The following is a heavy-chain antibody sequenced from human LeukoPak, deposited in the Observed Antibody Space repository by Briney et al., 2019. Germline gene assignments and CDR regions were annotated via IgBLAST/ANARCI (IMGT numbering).Heavy chain of an antibody. Sequence: QAGGSLRLSCAASGFTFSSYAMSWVRQAPGKGLEWVSAISGSGGSTYYADSVKGRFTISRDNAKNSLYLQMNSLRAEDTAVYYCAREGSSRGFDYWGQGTLVTVSS. D-gene: IGHD2-2*01. V-gene: IGHV3-23*01. CDR2: ISGSGGST. CDR3: AREGSSRGFDY. J-gene: IGHJ4*02. CDR1: GFTFSSYA.